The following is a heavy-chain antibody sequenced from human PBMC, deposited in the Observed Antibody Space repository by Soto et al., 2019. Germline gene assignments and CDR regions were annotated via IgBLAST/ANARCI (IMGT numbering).Heavy chain of an antibody. CDR2: IIPIFGTA. D-gene: IGHD1-26*01. Sequence: QVQLVQSGAEVKKPGSSVKVSCKASGGTFSSYAISWVRQAPGQGLEWMGGIIPIFGTANYAQKFQGRVTITADESTSTDYMELSSLRSEDTAVYYCARDPYSGSYYYYYGMDVWGQGTTVTVSS. CDR1: GGTFSSYA. J-gene: IGHJ6*02. V-gene: IGHV1-69*01. CDR3: ARDPYSGSYYYYYGMDV.